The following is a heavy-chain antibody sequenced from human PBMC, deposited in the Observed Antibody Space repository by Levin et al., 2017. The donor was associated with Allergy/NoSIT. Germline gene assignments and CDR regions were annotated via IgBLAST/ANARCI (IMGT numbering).Heavy chain of an antibody. V-gene: IGHV4-31*03. Sequence: SETLSLTCTVSGGSISSGGYYWTWIRQHPGTGLEWIGYIYYSGSTYSGSTYYNPSLKSRVTISVDTSKKQFSLKLSSVTAADTAVYYCARGSGYSNHDAFDIWGRGTMVTVSS. J-gene: IGHJ3*02. CDR2: IYYSGSTYSGST. D-gene: IGHD3-22*01. CDR3: ARGSGYSNHDAFDI. CDR1: GGSISSGGYY.